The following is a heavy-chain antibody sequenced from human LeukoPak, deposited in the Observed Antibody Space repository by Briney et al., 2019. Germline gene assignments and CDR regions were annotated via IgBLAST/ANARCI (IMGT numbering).Heavy chain of an antibody. D-gene: IGHD3-16*01. J-gene: IGHJ4*02. V-gene: IGHV4-34*01. CDR1: GGSFSGYY. Sequence: SETLSLTCAVYGGSFSGYYWSWLRQPPGKGVEGIGEIDHRGSTNSNPSTKSRDTLSVHTSKHQFSPKLSSVTAADTAVYYCPRRLRPHGDWAQGTLVPVSS. CDR2: IDHRGST. CDR3: PRRLRPHGD.